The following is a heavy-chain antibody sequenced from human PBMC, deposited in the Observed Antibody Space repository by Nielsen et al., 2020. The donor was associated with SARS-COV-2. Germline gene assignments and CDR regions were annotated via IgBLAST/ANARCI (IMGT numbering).Heavy chain of an antibody. V-gene: IGHV3-30-3*01. Sequence: GESLKISCVASGFTFSSYAMHWVRQAPGKGLEWVAVISYDGSNKYYADSVKGRFTISRDNSKNTLYLQMNSLRAEDTAVYYCARSLTLIGGYYGMDVWGQGTTVTVSS. CDR2: ISYDGSNK. CDR3: ARSLTLIGGYYGMDV. D-gene: IGHD7-27*01. CDR1: GFTFSSYA. J-gene: IGHJ6*02.